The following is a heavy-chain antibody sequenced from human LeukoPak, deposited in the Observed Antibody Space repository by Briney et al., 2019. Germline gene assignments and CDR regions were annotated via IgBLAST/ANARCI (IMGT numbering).Heavy chain of an antibody. J-gene: IGHJ4*02. CDR2: IIPILGIA. V-gene: IGHV1-69*04. CDR1: GGTFSSYA. CDR3: ARDFDSSGWYIDY. D-gene: IGHD6-19*01. Sequence: SVKVSCKASGGTFSSYAISWMRQAPGQGLEWMGRIIPILGIANYAQKFQGRVTITADKSTSTAYMELSSLRSEDTAVYYCARDFDSSGWYIDYWGQGTLVTVSS.